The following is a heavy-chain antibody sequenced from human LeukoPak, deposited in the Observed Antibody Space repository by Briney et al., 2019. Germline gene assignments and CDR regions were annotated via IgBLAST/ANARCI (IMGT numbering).Heavy chain of an antibody. CDR2: ISAYNGNT. V-gene: IGHV1-18*01. J-gene: IGHJ6*02. Sequence: ASVKVSCKASGYSFTSYGISWVRQAPVQGLEWMGWISAYNGNTNYAQKLQGRVTMTTDTSTSTAYMELRSLRSDDTAVYYCAREVTPLSSNWPGAYYYYYYGMDVWGQGTTVTVSS. CDR3: AREVTPLSSNWPGAYYYYYYGMDV. D-gene: IGHD6-13*01. CDR1: GYSFTSYG.